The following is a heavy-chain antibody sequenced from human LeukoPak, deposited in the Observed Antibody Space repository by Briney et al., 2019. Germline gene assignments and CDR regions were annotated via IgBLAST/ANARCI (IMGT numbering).Heavy chain of an antibody. D-gene: IGHD6-13*01. CDR2: INHSGST. CDR1: GGSISSSSYY. V-gene: IGHV4-39*07. Sequence: SETLSLTCTVSGGSISSSSYYWGWIRQPPGKGLEWIGEINHSGSTNYNPSLKSRVTISVDTSKNQFSLKLSSVTAADTAVYYCARGPTTLYSSSWYRPRAYFQHWGQGTLVTVSS. CDR3: ARGPTTLYSSSWYRPRAYFQH. J-gene: IGHJ1*01.